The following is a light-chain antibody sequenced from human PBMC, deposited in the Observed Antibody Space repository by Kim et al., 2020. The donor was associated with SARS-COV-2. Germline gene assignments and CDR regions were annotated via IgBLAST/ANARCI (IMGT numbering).Light chain of an antibody. CDR1: GSDVGGYNY. J-gene: IGLJ1*01. Sequence: GQSFTIPGTGTGSDVGGYNYVSWYQQRPGKAPKLMIYDVSKRPSGVSNRFSGSKSGNTASLTISGLQAEDEADYYCSSYTSSSTYVFGTGTKVTVL. CDR3: SSYTSSSTYV. V-gene: IGLV2-14*04. CDR2: DVS.